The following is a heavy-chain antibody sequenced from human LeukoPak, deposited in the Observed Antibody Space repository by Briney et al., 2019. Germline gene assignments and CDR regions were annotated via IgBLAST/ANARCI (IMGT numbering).Heavy chain of an antibody. CDR3: ARLSSGWYGSFCDC. V-gene: IGHV1-2*02. D-gene: IGHD6-19*01. Sequence: VASVKVSCKASGYTFTGYYMHWVRQAPGQGLEWMGWINPNSGGTNYAQKFQGRVTMTRDTSISTAYMELSRLRSDDTAVYYCARLSSGWYGSFCDCWGQGTLVTVSS. CDR2: INPNSGGT. CDR1: GYTFTGYY. J-gene: IGHJ4*02.